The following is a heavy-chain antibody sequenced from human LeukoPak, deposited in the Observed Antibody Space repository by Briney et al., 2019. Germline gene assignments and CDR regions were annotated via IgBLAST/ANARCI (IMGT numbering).Heavy chain of an antibody. J-gene: IGHJ6*03. CDR2: ISGSGGST. Sequence: GGSLRLSCAASGFTFSSYAMSWVRQAPGKGLEWISAISGSGGSTYYADSVKGRFTISRDNSKNTLYLQMNSLRAEDTAVYYCAKGTYYYDSSGYSRSFYYYYMDVWGKGTTVTVSS. CDR1: GFTFSSYA. CDR3: AKGTYYYDSSGYSRSFYYYYMDV. D-gene: IGHD3-22*01. V-gene: IGHV3-23*01.